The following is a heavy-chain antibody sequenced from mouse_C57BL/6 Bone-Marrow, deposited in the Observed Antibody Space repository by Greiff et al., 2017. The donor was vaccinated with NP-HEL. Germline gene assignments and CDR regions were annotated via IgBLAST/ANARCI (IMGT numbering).Heavy chain of an antibody. Sequence: EVKLQQSGPELVKPGASVKISCKASGYTFTDYYMNWVKQSHGKSLEWIGDINPNNGGTSYNQKFKGKATLTVDKSSSTAYMELRSLTSEDSAVYYCARSIYYGNYGAMDYWGQGTSVTVSS. V-gene: IGHV1-26*01. CDR2: INPNNGGT. J-gene: IGHJ4*01. D-gene: IGHD2-1*01. CDR1: GYTFTDYY. CDR3: ARSIYYGNYGAMDY.